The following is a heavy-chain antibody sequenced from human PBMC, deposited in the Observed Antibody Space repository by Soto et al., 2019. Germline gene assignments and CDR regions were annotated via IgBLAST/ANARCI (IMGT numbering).Heavy chain of an antibody. V-gene: IGHV3-30*18. CDR3: ANDVSVIVPIETLNLFYYYSMDV. D-gene: IGHD2-2*01. CDR2: ISFDGSKI. J-gene: IGHJ6*02. CDR1: AFTFSRFA. Sequence: QGQLVQSGGGVVQPGRSLTLSCEASAFTFSRFAMHWVRQAPGKGLEWVAIISFDGSKIFHTHSVKDRFTISRDNSKNTLFLPRNNLRAEDTAVYYCANDVSVIVPIETLNLFYYYSMDVWGQGTTVTVSS.